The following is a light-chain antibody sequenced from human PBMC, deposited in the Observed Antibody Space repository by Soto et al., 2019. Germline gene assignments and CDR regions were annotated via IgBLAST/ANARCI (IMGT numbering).Light chain of an antibody. CDR2: GAS. CDR3: LQHGSALWT. V-gene: IGKV1-5*03. Sequence: DLQMTQSPSTLSGSFGDRATIXXRASQTINRWLSWHQQKPGTAPKVXIYGASSLERGGPSRFGGRGAGTEFTLIISSLQPDDFAMYYCLQHGSALWTFGQGTKVDIK. J-gene: IGKJ1*01. CDR1: QTINRW.